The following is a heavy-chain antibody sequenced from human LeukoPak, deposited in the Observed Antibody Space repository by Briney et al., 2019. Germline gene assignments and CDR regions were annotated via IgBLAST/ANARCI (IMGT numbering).Heavy chain of an antibody. CDR3: APYYYYSSGYIHNWFDP. J-gene: IGHJ5*02. CDR1: GYTLTELS. D-gene: IGHD3-22*01. V-gene: IGHV1-24*01. CDR2: FDPEDGET. Sequence: ASVKVSCKVSGYTLTELSMHWVRQAPGKGLEWMGGFDPEDGETIYAQKFQGRVTMTEDTSTDTAYMELSSLRSEDTAVYYCAPYYYYSSGYIHNWFDPWGQGTLVTVSS.